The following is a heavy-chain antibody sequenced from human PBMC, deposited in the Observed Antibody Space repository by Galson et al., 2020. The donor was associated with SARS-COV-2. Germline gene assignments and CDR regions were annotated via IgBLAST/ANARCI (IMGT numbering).Heavy chain of an antibody. V-gene: IGHV4-39*07. CDR1: GNSISISDYY. CDR2: IHYSGST. D-gene: IGHD3-3*01. CDR3: ARAQGNMIFGVVIIEYFDY. Sequence: ETLSLTCTVSGNSISISDYYWGWIRQPPGKGLEWIGNIHYSGSTYYNPSLKSRVTISVDTSKNQFSLKLSSVTAADTAVYYCARAQGNMIFGVVIIEYFDYWREGNLVIGS. J-gene: IGHJ4*02.